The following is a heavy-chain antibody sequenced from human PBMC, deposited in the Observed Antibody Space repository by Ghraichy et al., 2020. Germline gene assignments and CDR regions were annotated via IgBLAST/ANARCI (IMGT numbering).Heavy chain of an antibody. CDR3: AKTPGYCSGGSCYSHFEYFQH. J-gene: IGHJ1*01. CDR1: GFTFSSYA. Sequence: GESLNISCAASGFTFSSYAMSWVRQAPGKGLEWVSAISGSGGSTYYADSVKGRFTISRDNSKNTLYLQMNSLRAEDTAVYYCAKTPGYCSGGSCYSHFEYFQHWGQGTLVTVSS. D-gene: IGHD2-15*01. V-gene: IGHV3-23*01. CDR2: ISGSGGST.